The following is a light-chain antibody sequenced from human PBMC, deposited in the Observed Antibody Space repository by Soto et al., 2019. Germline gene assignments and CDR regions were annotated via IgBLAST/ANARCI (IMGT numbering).Light chain of an antibody. CDR3: AAWDDSLKRVV. J-gene: IGLJ2*01. CDR1: SSNIGSET. CDR2: VNN. V-gene: IGLV1-44*01. Sequence: QSVLTQPPSASGTPGQRVTISCSGNSSNIGSETVNWYQHLPGTAPKLLIYVNNQRPSGVPDRFSGSKSGTSASLAISGLQSEAEADYFCAAWDDSLKRVVFGGGTKLTVL.